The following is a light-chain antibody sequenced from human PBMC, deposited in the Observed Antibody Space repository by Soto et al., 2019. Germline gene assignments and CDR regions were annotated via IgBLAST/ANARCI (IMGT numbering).Light chain of an antibody. Sequence: QSALTQPSSVSGSPGQSITISCTGTNSEVGSYDLVSWYQQHPGKVPKLMIYEVSNRPSGVSNRFSGSKSGNTASLTISGLQSEDEGNYYCSSYTRGSTLVFGGGTKLTVL. V-gene: IGLV2-14*02. CDR1: NSEVGSYDL. CDR3: SSYTRGSTLV. J-gene: IGLJ3*02. CDR2: EVS.